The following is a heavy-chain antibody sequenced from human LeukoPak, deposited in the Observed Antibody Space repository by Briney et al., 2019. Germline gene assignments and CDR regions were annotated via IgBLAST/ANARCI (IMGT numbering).Heavy chain of an antibody. CDR1: GGSFSGYY. CDR3: ARRPRIVGAYFDY. CDR2: INHSGST. J-gene: IGHJ4*02. V-gene: IGHV4-34*01. D-gene: IGHD1-26*01. Sequence: PSETLSLTCAVYGGSFSGYYWSWIRQPPGKGLEWIGEINHSGSTNYNPSLKSQVTISVDTSKNQFSLKLSSVTAADTAVYYCARRPRIVGAYFDYWGQGTLVTVSS.